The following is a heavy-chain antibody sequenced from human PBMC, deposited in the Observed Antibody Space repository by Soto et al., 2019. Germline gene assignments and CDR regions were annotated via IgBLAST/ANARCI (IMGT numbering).Heavy chain of an antibody. J-gene: IGHJ6*02. CDR3: ASGGASTGGMDV. Sequence: QVQLVQSGVEVKKPGASMKVSCKASGYTFTSYGFSWVRQAPGQGLEWMGWINPYNGNTNYAQNLQGRVTMTTDTSTSTAYMELRSLTSDDTAVYYCASGGASTGGMDVWGQGTTVTVSS. CDR1: GYTFTSYG. CDR2: INPYNGNT. V-gene: IGHV1-18*01. D-gene: IGHD1-26*01.